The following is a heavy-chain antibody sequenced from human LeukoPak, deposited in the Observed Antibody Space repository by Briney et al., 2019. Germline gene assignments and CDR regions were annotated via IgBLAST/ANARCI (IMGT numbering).Heavy chain of an antibody. D-gene: IGHD3-22*01. CDR1: GGTFSSYA. CDR3: ARGPGDSSGYYPF. J-gene: IGHJ4*02. Sequence: SVKVSCKASGGTFSSYAISWVRQAPGQGLEWMGRIIPIFGIANYAQKFQGRVTITADKSTSTAYMELSSLRSEDTAVCYCARGPGDSSGYYPFWGQGTLVTVSS. CDR2: IIPIFGIA. V-gene: IGHV1-69*04.